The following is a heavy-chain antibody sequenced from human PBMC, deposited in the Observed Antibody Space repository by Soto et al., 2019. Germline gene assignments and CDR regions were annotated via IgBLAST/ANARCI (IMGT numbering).Heavy chain of an antibody. V-gene: IGHV3-23*01. D-gene: IGHD5-12*01. J-gene: IGHJ4*02. CDR1: GFTFSSYA. CDR2: ISGSGRST. Sequence: EVQLSESGGDLAQPGGSLRLSCAASGFTFSSYAMNWVRQAPGKGLEWVSGISGSGRSTNYGDSGKGRFTISRDNSKNRFYLEMKCLRVEDTAVYYCAKRARDGYNSPIYCWDQGTLVTVSS. CDR3: AKRARDGYNSPIYC.